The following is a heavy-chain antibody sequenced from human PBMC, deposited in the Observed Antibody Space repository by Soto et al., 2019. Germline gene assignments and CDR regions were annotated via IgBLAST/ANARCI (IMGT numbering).Heavy chain of an antibody. J-gene: IGHJ3*02. CDR3: ARDEIQYYYDSSGYTAFHI. CDR1: GYTFTSYG. Sequence: ASVKVSFKASGYTFTSYGISWVRQAPGQGLEWMGWISAYNGNTNYAQKLQGRVTMTTDTSTSTAYMELRSLRSDDTAVYYCARDEIQYYYDSSGYTAFHIWGQGTMVTV. CDR2: ISAYNGNT. D-gene: IGHD3-22*01. V-gene: IGHV1-18*01.